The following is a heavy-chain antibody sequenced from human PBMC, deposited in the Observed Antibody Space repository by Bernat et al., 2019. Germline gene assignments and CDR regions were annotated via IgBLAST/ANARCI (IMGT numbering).Heavy chain of an antibody. J-gene: IGHJ4*02. Sequence: EVHLVESAGGLVQPGGSLRLSCATSGLTFSDHYMDWVRHVPGRGREWVGRSRNRAKGYTTEYAAPVKGRFTTSRDDSKTTVNLQMNWLKTEDTAVYYCVSLDVGPTYNDFWSQGTLVTVSS. V-gene: IGHV3-72*01. CDR1: GLTFSDHY. D-gene: IGHD1-26*01. CDR3: VSLDVGPTYNDF. CDR2: SRNRAKGYTT.